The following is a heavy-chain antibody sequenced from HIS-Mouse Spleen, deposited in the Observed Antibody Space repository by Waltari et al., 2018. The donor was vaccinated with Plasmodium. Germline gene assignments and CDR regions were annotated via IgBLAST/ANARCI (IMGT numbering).Heavy chain of an antibody. V-gene: IGHV1-2*02. D-gene: IGHD6-13*01. CDR3: ARVLGYKAAAGTFVEYFQH. Sequence: QVQLVQSGAEVKKPGASVKVSCKASGYTFTGYYMHWVRQAPGQGLEWMGWINPNSGGTNYAQKVQGTGTMTRDTSISTAYMELSRLRSDDTAVDYCARVLGYKAAAGTFVEYFQHWGQGTLVTVSS. CDR1: GYTFTGYY. J-gene: IGHJ1*01. CDR2: INPNSGGT.